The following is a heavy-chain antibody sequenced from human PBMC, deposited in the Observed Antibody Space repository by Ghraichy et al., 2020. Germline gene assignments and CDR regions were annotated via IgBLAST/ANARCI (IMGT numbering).Heavy chain of an antibody. CDR1: GFTFSSYS. V-gene: IGHV3-21*01. J-gene: IGHJ4*02. Sequence: LSLTCAASGFTFSSYSLNWVRQAPGKGLEWVSSISSSSSYIYYADSVKGRFTLSRDNAQNSLYLQMNSLRAEDTAVYYCARDLLPYYYGSARGADYWGQEPLVTVSS. CDR3: ARDLLPYYYGSARGADY. CDR2: ISSSSSYI. D-gene: IGHD3-10*01.